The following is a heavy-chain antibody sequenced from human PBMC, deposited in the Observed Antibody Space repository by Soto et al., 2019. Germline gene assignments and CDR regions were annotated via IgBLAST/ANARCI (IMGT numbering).Heavy chain of an antibody. CDR1: GGTFSSYA. D-gene: IGHD3-22*01. V-gene: IGHV1-8*02. J-gene: IGHJ3*02. CDR2: MNPNSGNT. Sequence: ASVKVSCKASGGTFSSYAINWVRQATGQGLEWMGWMNPNSGNTGYAQKFQGRVTMTRNTSISTAYMELSSLRSEDTAVYYCARSSLTYYDSSGYLSLDAFDIWGQGTMVTVSS. CDR3: ARSSLTYYDSSGYLSLDAFDI.